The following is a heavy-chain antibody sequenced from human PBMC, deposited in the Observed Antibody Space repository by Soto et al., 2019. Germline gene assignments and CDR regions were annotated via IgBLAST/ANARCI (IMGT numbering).Heavy chain of an antibody. CDR1: GFTVSSSY. J-gene: IGHJ4*02. D-gene: IGHD2-15*01. CDR2: LYTGTDT. V-gene: IGHV3-53*01. CDR3: ARASDTGTYSGRFLDS. Sequence: PGGSLRLSCAASGFTVSSSYLTWVRQAPGTGLEWVAILYTGTDTVYADSVKGRFTISRDSSKNTLYLQMHSLRAEDTAMYFCARASDTGTYSGRFLDSWGQGSLVTVSS.